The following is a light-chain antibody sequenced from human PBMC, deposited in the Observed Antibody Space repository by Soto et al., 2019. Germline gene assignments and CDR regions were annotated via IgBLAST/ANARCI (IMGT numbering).Light chain of an antibody. CDR2: DVG. CDR1: HIDIGNYNY. V-gene: IGLV2-14*03. Sequence: QSGLTERSSVSGSPGQSITISYNGTHIDIGNYNYVSWYQHLPGKAPKLMIYDVGSRPSGVSSRFSGSKSGNTASLAISGLQAEDEADYYCNSYREDHHRFYVFGTGTKVTGL. J-gene: IGLJ1*01. CDR3: NSYREDHHRFYV.